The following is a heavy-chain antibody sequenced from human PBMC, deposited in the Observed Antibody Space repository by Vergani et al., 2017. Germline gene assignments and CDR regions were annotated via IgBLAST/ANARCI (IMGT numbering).Heavy chain of an antibody. J-gene: IGHJ4*02. V-gene: IGHV4-59*01. CDR2: VEDSGYF. D-gene: IGHD1-14*01. CDR3: ARSIVSRNPPDYFDN. Sequence: QVQLQESGPGLVRPSETLSLTCTVPGGPLSGFYWNWIRQTPGEGLEWFGYVEDSGYFNYNPSLKTRVSVSSDTSNNQFSLMLSSVTVADTAVYYCARSIVSRNPPDYFDNWGQGTLVTVSS. CDR1: GGPLSGFY.